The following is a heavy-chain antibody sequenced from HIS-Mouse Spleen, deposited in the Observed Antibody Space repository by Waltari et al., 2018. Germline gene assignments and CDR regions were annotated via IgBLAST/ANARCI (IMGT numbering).Heavy chain of an antibody. D-gene: IGHD6-6*01. CDR2: IYYRGST. Sequence: QVQLQESGPGLVKPSQTLSLTCTVSGCPISSGGYYRSWIRPHPGKGLEWIGYIYYRGSTYYNPSLKGRVTIAVDTSRNQFSLKLSSVTAADTAVYYCARGIAARPWFDPWGQGTLVTVSS. J-gene: IGHJ5*02. CDR1: GCPISSGGYY. CDR3: ARGIAARPWFDP. V-gene: IGHV4-31*03.